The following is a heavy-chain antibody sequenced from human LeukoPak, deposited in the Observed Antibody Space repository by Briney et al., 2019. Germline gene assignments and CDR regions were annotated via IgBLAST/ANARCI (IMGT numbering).Heavy chain of an antibody. CDR3: ARGWVGLRFLEWLLDY. J-gene: IGHJ4*02. Sequence: GASVKVSCKASGGTFISYAISWVRQAPGQGLEWMGGIIPIFGTANYAQKFQGRVTITTDESTSTAYMELSSLRSEDTAVYYCARGWVGLRFLEWLLDYWGQGTLVTVSS. D-gene: IGHD3-3*01. CDR2: IIPIFGTA. CDR1: GGTFISYA. V-gene: IGHV1-69*05.